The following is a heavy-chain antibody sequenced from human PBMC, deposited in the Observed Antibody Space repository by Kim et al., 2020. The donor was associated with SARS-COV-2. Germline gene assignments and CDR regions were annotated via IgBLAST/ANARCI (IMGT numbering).Heavy chain of an antibody. V-gene: IGHV1-69*13. D-gene: IGHD3-10*01. CDR1: GGTFSSYA. J-gene: IGHJ6*02. Sequence: SVKVSCKASGGTFSSYAISWVRQAPGQGLEWMGGIIPIFGTANYAQKFQGRVTITADESTSTAYMELSSLRSEDTAVYYCARDYYGSGSYPDPAYYYYGMDVWGQGTTVTVSS. CDR2: IIPIFGTA. CDR3: ARDYYGSGSYPDPAYYYYGMDV.